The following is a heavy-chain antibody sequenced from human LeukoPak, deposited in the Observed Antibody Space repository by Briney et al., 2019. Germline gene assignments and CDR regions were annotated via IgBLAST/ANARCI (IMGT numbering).Heavy chain of an antibody. D-gene: IGHD3-16*01. CDR1: GFTFSSYA. CDR2: ISGSGGST. Sequence: PGGSLRLSCAASGFTFSSYAMSWVRQAPGKGLEWVSAISGSGGSTYYADSVKGRFTISRDNSKNTLYLQMNSLRAEDTAVYYCAKDRDYVFKSRSHGYFDLWGRGTLVTVSS. CDR3: AKDRDYVFKSRSHGYFDL. V-gene: IGHV3-23*01. J-gene: IGHJ2*01.